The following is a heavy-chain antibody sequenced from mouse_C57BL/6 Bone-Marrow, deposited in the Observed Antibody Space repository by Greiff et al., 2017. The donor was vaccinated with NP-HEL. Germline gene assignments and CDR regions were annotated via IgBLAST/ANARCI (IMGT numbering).Heavy chain of an antibody. J-gene: IGHJ3*01. Sequence: QVQLKQPGAELVRPGSSVKLSCKASGYTFTSYWMDWVKQRPGQGLEWIGNIYPSDSETHYNQKFKDKATLTVDKSSSTAYMQLSSLTSEDSAVYYCASIYYGYDGLAYWGQGTLVTVSA. CDR3: ASIYYGYDGLAY. CDR2: IYPSDSET. V-gene: IGHV1-61*01. CDR1: GYTFTSYW. D-gene: IGHD2-2*01.